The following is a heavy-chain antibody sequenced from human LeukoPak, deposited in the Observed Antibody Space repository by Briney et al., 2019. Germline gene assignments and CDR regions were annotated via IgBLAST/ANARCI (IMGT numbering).Heavy chain of an antibody. CDR2: IVVGSGNT. CDR3: AASDEYCSGGSCYDY. D-gene: IGHD2-15*01. J-gene: IGHJ4*02. CDR1: GFTFTSSA. Sequence: SVKVSCKASGFTFTSSAVQWVRQARGQRLEWIGWIVVGSGNTNYAQKFQERVTITRDMSTSTAYMELSSLRSEDTAVYYCAASDEYCSGGSCYDYWGQGTLVTVSS. V-gene: IGHV1-58*01.